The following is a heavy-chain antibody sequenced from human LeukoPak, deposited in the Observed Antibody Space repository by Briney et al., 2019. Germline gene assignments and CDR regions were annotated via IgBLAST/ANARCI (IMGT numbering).Heavy chain of an antibody. J-gene: IGHJ4*02. CDR2: IYTSGST. CDR1: GGSISSYY. D-gene: IGHD3-22*01. Sequence: PSETLSLTCTVSGGSISSYYWSWIRQPAGKGLEWIGRIYTSGSTNYNPSLKSRVTMSVDTSKNQFSLKLSSVTAADTAVYYCARVADISGYCALDYWGQGTLVTVSS. CDR3: ARVADISGYCALDY. V-gene: IGHV4-4*07.